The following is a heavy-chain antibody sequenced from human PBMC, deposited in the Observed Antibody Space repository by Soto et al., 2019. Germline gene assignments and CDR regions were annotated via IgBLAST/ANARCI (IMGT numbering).Heavy chain of an antibody. CDR2: IKQDGSEK. D-gene: IGHD1-7*01. CDR1: GFTFSSYW. J-gene: IGHJ1*01. V-gene: IGHV3-7*01. Sequence: GGSLRLSCAASGFTFSSYWMSWVRQAPGKGLEWVVNIKQDGSEKYYVDSVKGRFTISRDNAKNSLYLQMNSLRAEDTAVYYCARAPLPGGLELQYFKHWGQGTLVTGSS. CDR3: ARAPLPGGLELQYFKH.